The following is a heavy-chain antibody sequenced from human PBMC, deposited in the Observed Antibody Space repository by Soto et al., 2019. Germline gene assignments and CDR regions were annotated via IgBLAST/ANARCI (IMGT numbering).Heavy chain of an antibody. J-gene: IGHJ6*02. CDR2: ISYDGSNK. Sequence: GSLRLSCAASGFTFSSYAMHWVRQAPGKGLEWVAVISYDGSNKYYADSVKGRFTISRDNSKNTLYLQMNSLRAEDTAVYYCTRERHYGMDVWGQGTTVTGSS. V-gene: IGHV3-30-3*01. CDR1: GFTFSSYA. CDR3: TRERHYGMDV.